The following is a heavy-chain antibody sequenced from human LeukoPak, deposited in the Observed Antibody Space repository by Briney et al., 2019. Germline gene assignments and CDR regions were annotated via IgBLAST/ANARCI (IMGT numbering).Heavy chain of an antibody. J-gene: IGHJ4*02. Sequence: SETLSLTCTVSGGSISSGSYYWSWIRQPAGKGLEWIGRIYTCGSTNYNPSLKSRVTISVDTSKNQFSLKLSSVTATDTAVYYCARDQELLAIDYWGQGTLVTVSS. CDR2: IYTCGST. CDR3: ARDQELLAIDY. D-gene: IGHD1-26*01. CDR1: GGSISSGSYY. V-gene: IGHV4-61*02.